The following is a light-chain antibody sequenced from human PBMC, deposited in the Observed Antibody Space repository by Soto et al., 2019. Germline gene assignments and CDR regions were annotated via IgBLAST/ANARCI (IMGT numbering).Light chain of an antibody. V-gene: IGKV3-11*01. CDR1: QSVSNY. J-gene: IGKJ1*01. CDR3: QQRSNCPLT. Sequence: EIVLTQSPATLSLSPGERATLFCRASQSVSNYFAWYQQKPGQAPRLLIYDASNRATGIPARFSGSGSGTDFTLTVGSIEPEDFAVYFCQQRSNCPLTFGQGPKVEIK. CDR2: DAS.